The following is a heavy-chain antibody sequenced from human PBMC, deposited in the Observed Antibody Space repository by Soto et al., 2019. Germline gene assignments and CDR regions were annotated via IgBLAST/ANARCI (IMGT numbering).Heavy chain of an antibody. J-gene: IGHJ3*02. CDR2: VYYSGST. V-gene: IGHV4-59*01. Sequence: ASETLSLTCTVSGGSISSYYWSWIRQSPGKGLEWIGYVYYSGSTNYNPSLKSRVTISVDTSKNQFSLKLSSVTAADTAVYYCARGYYDSSGQSNTFDIWGQGTMVTVSS. CDR3: ARGYYDSSGQSNTFDI. D-gene: IGHD3-22*01. CDR1: GGSISSYY.